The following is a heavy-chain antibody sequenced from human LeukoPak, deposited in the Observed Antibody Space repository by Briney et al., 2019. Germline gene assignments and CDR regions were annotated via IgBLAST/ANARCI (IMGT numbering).Heavy chain of an antibody. CDR2: IYYSGST. V-gene: IGHV4-39*01. Sequence: SETLSLTCTVSGGSISSSSYYWGWIRQPPGKGLEWIGSIYYSGSTYYNPSLKSRVTISVDTSKNRFSLKLSSVTAADTAVYYCASSLGYCSSTSCYFNYWGQGTLVTVSS. D-gene: IGHD2-2*01. CDR3: ASSLGYCSSTSCYFNY. J-gene: IGHJ4*02. CDR1: GGSISSSSYY.